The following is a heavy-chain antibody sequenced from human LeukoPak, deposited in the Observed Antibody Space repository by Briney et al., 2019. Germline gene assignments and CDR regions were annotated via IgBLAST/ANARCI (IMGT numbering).Heavy chain of an antibody. D-gene: IGHD4/OR15-4a*01. Sequence: GGSLRLSCAASGFTFSNAWMSWVRQAPGKGLEWVANIKEDGSEKYYVDSVKGRFTISRDNARNSLCLQMNTLRAEDTAVYYCARGVGGANYWGQGTLVTVSS. CDR1: GFTFSNAW. CDR3: ARGVGGANY. CDR2: IKEDGSEK. J-gene: IGHJ4*02. V-gene: IGHV3-7*01.